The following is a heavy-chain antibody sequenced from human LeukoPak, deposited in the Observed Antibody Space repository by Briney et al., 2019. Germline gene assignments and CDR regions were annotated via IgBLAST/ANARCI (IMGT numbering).Heavy chain of an antibody. J-gene: IGHJ3*02. Sequence: GGSLRLSCAASGFTFSSYGMHWVRQAPGKGLEWVAVIWYEGSNKYYADSVKGRFTISRDNSKNTLYLQMNSLRAEDRAVYYCAREGRYCSGGSCIDAFDIWGQRTMVTVSS. D-gene: IGHD2-15*01. CDR1: GFTFSSYG. CDR3: AREGRYCSGGSCIDAFDI. CDR2: IWYEGSNK. V-gene: IGHV3-33*08.